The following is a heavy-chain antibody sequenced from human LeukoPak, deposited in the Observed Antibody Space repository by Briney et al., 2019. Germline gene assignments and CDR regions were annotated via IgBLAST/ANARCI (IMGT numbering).Heavy chain of an antibody. CDR1: GGSFSGYY. Sequence: SETLSLTCAVYGGSFSGYYWSWIRQPPGKGLEWIGEINHSGSTNYNPSLKSRVTIPVDTSKNQFSLKLSSVTAADTAVYYCARGLFHYYGSGTYFDYWGQGTLVTASS. CDR3: ARGLFHYYGSGTYFDY. V-gene: IGHV4-34*01. CDR2: INHSGST. J-gene: IGHJ4*02. D-gene: IGHD3-10*01.